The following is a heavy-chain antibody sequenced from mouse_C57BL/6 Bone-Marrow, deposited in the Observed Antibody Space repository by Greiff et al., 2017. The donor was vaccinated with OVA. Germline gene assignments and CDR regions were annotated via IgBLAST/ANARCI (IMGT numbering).Heavy chain of an antibody. D-gene: IGHD2-5*01. V-gene: IGHV1-26*01. CDR2: INPNNGGT. Sequence: VQLKQSGPELVKPGASVKISCKASGYTFTDYYMNWVKQSHGKSLEWIGDINPNNGGTSYNQKFKGKATLTVDKSSSTAYMELRSLTSEDSAVYYCASGAYSNYVWYFDVWGTGTTVTVSS. CDR1: GYTFTDYY. CDR3: ASGAYSNYVWYFDV. J-gene: IGHJ1*03.